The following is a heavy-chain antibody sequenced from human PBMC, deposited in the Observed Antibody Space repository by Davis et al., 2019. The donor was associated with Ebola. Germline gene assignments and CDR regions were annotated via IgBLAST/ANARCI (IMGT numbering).Heavy chain of an antibody. Sequence: GESLKISCTDSVITFSSYAMTWVRQAPGKGLEWVSYISSSSSTIYYADSVKGRFTISRDNAKNSLYLQMNSLRAEDTAVYYCAKDRGRWLQLYYFDYWGQGTLVTVSS. V-gene: IGHV3-48*01. D-gene: IGHD5-24*01. CDR3: AKDRGRWLQLYYFDY. J-gene: IGHJ4*02. CDR2: ISSSSSTI. CDR1: VITFSSYA.